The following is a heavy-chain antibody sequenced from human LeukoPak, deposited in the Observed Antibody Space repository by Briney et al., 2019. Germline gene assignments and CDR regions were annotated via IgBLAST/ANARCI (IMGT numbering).Heavy chain of an antibody. V-gene: IGHV1-46*01. D-gene: IGHD3-16*01. CDR2: INPSGGST. CDR1: GYTFTSYY. CDR3: ARGSARLGYMDV. J-gene: IGHJ6*03. Sequence: GASVKVSCKASGYTFTSYYMHWVRQAPGQGLEWMGLINPSGGSTSYAQKFQGRVTMTRDMSTSTVYMELSSLRSEDTAVYYCARGSARLGYMDVWGKGTTVTVSS.